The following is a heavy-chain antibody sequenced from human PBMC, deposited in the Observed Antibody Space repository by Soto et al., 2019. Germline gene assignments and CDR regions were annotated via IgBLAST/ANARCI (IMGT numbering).Heavy chain of an antibody. CDR2: ISRSSGST. D-gene: IGHD2-2*01. J-gene: IGHJ4*02. V-gene: IGHV3-23*01. CDR1: RFTFSSYA. Sequence: EVPLLESGGGLVQPGGSLRLSCAASRFTFSSYAMSWVRQAPGKGLEWVSAISRSSGSTYYADSVKGRFTISRDNSKNTLYLQMNSLRAEDTAVYYCAKHMGYCSSSNCYPFDYWGQGTLVTVSS. CDR3: AKHMGYCSSSNCYPFDY.